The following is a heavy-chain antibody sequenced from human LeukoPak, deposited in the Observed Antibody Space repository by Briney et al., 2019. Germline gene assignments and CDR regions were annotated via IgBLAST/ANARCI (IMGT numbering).Heavy chain of an antibody. Sequence: PGGSLRLSCAASGFTFSSYAMSWVRQAPGKGLEWVSAISGSGGSTYYADSVKGRFTISRDNAKNSLYLQMNSLRAEDTAVYYCARGLQDLDYWGQGTLVTVSS. CDR2: ISGSGGST. CDR3: ARGLQDLDY. CDR1: GFTFSSYA. V-gene: IGHV3-23*01. D-gene: IGHD4-11*01. J-gene: IGHJ4*02.